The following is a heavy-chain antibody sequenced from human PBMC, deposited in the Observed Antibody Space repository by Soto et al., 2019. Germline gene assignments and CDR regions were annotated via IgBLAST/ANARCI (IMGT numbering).Heavy chain of an antibody. CDR1: GYTFTGYY. J-gene: IGHJ6*02. V-gene: IGHV1-2*02. Sequence: ASVKVSCKASGYTFTGYYVHWARQAPGQGLEWMGWINPNSGDTYLAQRFQGRVTMNRDTSIGTAYMELRGLTSDDTAEYYCAKGGAIVAAGTRVYLYNAMDVWGQGTTVTVSS. CDR2: INPNSGDT. D-gene: IGHD1-26*01. CDR3: AKGGAIVAAGTRVYLYNAMDV.